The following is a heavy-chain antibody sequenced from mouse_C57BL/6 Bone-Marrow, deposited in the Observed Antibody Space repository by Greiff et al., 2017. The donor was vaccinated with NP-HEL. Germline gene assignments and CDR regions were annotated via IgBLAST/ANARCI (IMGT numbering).Heavy chain of an antibody. CDR1: GFNIKDDY. CDR3: TTPLYYSKRADY. D-gene: IGHD2-5*01. V-gene: IGHV14-4*01. J-gene: IGHJ2*01. CDR2: IDPENGDT. Sequence: VQLQQSGAELVRPGASVKLSCTASGFNIKDDYMHWVKQRPEQGLEWIGWIDPENGDTEYASKFQGKATITADTSSNTAYLQLSSLTSEDTAVYYCTTPLYYSKRADYWGQGTTLTVSS.